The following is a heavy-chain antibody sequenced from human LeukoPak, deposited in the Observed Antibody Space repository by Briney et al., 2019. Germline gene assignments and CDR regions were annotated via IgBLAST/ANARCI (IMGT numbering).Heavy chain of an antibody. CDR1: GFTFSSHG. V-gene: IGHV3-23*01. CDR2: ISPSGGIT. Sequence: GGSLRLSCAASGFTFSSHGMNWVRQAPGKGLEWVSGISPSGGITYYTDSVRGRFTISRDNSKNTVSLQMNSLRGEDTAVYYCAKDDAWGRYKDWGQGTLVTVSS. CDR3: AKDDAWGRYKD. D-gene: IGHD3-16*01. J-gene: IGHJ1*01.